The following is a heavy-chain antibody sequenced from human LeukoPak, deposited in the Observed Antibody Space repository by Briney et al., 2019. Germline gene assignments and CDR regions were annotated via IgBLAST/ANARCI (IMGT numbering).Heavy chain of an antibody. CDR3: ARDTILNGVKGFDY. CDR2: IRSSGSSI. Sequence: GGSLRLSCAASGFTFSSFDMNWVRQAPGEGLEWVSYIRSSGSSIYYADSVKGRFTISRDDAKNTLYLRMNSLRAEDTAVYYCARDTILNGVKGFDYWGRGTLVTVPS. D-gene: IGHD2-8*01. J-gene: IGHJ4*02. CDR1: GFTFSSFD. V-gene: IGHV3-48*03.